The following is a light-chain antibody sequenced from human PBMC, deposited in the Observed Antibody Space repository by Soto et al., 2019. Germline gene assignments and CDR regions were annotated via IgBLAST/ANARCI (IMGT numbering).Light chain of an antibody. CDR1: SSDVGGYNY. J-gene: IGLJ2*01. CDR3: SSYAGNNNFVV. CDR2: EVS. V-gene: IGLV2-8*01. Sequence: QSVLTQPPSASGSLGQSVTISCTGTSSDVGGYNYFSWYQQHPGKAPKLMIYEVSKRPSGVPDRFSGSKSGNTASLTVSGLQADGEDDCYWSSYAGNNNFVVFGGVTKVTVL.